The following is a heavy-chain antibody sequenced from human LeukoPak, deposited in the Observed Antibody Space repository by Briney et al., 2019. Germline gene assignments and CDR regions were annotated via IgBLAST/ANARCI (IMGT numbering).Heavy chain of an antibody. CDR2: INHSGST. Sequence: PSETLSLTCAVYGGSFSGYYWSWIRQPPGKGLEWIGEINHSGSTNYNPSLESRVTISVDTSKNQFSLKLSSVTAADTAVYYCASSGIAAAGTDYWGQGTLVTVSS. CDR1: GGSFSGYY. CDR3: ASSGIAAAGTDY. D-gene: IGHD6-13*01. V-gene: IGHV4-34*01. J-gene: IGHJ4*02.